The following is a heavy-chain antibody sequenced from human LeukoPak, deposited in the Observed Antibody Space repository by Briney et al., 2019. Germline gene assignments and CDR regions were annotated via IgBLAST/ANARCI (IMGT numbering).Heavy chain of an antibody. V-gene: IGHV1-8*01. CDR3: ARGSGYDALIDY. Sequence: ASVKVSCKASGYTFTSYDINWVRQATGQGLEWMGWMNPNSGNTGYAQKFQGRVTMTRNTSISTAYMELSSLRSEDTAVYYCARGSGYDALIDYWGQGTLVTVSS. CDR1: GYTFTSYD. J-gene: IGHJ4*02. D-gene: IGHD5-12*01. CDR2: MNPNSGNT.